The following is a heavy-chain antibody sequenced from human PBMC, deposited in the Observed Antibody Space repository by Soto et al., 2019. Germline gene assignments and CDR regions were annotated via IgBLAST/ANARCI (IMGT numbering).Heavy chain of an antibody. CDR1: GFTFSNYA. D-gene: IGHD3-22*01. CDR3: AKDYYYDSSGPFDY. J-gene: IGHJ4*02. Sequence: PGGSLRLSCAASGFTFSNYAMTWVRQAPGKGLEWVSAISGTGGNTYYADSVKGRFTISRDNSKNTLFLQMNSLRAEDTAVYYCAKDYYYDSSGPFDYWGQGTLVTVSS. V-gene: IGHV3-23*01. CDR2: ISGTGGNT.